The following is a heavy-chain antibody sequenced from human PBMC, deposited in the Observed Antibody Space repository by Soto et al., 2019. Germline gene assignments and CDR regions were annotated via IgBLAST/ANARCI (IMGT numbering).Heavy chain of an antibody. Sequence: SETLSLTCTVSGGSISSYYWSWIRQPPGKGLEWIGYIYYSGSTNYNPSLKSRVTISVDTSNNQFSLKLSSVTAADTAVYYCARDRELELSPWGQGTLVTVSS. CDR1: GGSISSYY. CDR2: IYYSGST. CDR3: ARDRELELSP. V-gene: IGHV4-59*01. J-gene: IGHJ5*02. D-gene: IGHD1-7*01.